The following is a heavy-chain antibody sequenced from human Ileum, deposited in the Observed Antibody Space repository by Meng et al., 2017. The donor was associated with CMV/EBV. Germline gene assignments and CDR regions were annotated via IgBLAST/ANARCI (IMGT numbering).Heavy chain of an antibody. J-gene: IGHJ5*02. V-gene: IGHV1-2*02. D-gene: IGHD1-14*01. CDR3: GRGNRSFDP. Sequence: KVSCQACGYIFTDYYVPWVRQAPGQGLEWMGWINPSSGATRYAPKFQGRVTLTRDTSISTAYMELTRLNSGDTAVYYCGRGNRSFDPWGQGTLVTVSS. CDR2: INPSSGAT. CDR1: GYIFTDYY.